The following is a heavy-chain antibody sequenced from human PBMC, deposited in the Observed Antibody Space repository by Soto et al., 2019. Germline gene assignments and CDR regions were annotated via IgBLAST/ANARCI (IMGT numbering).Heavy chain of an antibody. D-gene: IGHD6-19*01. CDR3: ARDGSSGWYIAYNWFDP. V-gene: IGHV3-33*01. CDR1: GFTFSSYG. Sequence: GSLRLSCAASGFTFSSYGMHWVRQAPGKGLEWAAVIWYDGSNKYYADSVKGRFTISRDNSKNTLYLQMNSLRAEDTAVYYCARDGSSGWYIAYNWFDPWGQGTLVTVSS. J-gene: IGHJ5*02. CDR2: IWYDGSNK.